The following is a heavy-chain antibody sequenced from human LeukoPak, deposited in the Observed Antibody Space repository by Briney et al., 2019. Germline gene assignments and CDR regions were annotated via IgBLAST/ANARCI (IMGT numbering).Heavy chain of an antibody. CDR3: ASDQEDGYNFFDY. J-gene: IGHJ4*02. V-gene: IGHV3-21*01. D-gene: IGHD5-24*01. Sequence: GGSLRLSCAASGFTFSSYSMNWVRQAPGKGLEWVSSISSSSSYIYYADSVKGRFTISRDNAKNSLYLQMNSLRAEDTAVYYCASDQEDGYNFFDYWGQGTLVTVSS. CDR1: GFTFSSYS. CDR2: ISSSSSYI.